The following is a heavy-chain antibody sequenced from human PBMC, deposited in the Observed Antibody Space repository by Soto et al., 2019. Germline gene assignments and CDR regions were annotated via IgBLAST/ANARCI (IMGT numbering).Heavy chain of an antibody. J-gene: IGHJ6*02. D-gene: IGHD3-22*01. CDR1: GGTFRSYS. CDR2: IIPIFDIT. CDR3: ARPDEGGYSSNHHYYYALDV. Sequence: SVQVSCKASGGTFRSYSISWVRQAPGQGLEWMGGIIPIFDITNYAQKFQGRVTITADESTSTAYTELSSLGSDDTAVYYCARPDEGGYSSNHHYYYALDVWGQGTTVTVSS. V-gene: IGHV1-69*13.